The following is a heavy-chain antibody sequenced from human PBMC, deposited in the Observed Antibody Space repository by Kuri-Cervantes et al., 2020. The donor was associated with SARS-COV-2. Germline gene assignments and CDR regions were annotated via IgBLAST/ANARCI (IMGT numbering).Heavy chain of an antibody. CDR1: GGSLNYFY. CDR3: ARASTSVYGVLIALFSSNAFDV. V-gene: IGHV4-34*01. D-gene: IGHD2-21*01. J-gene: IGHJ3*01. CDR2: LDHSGKA. Sequence: ESLKISRAVYGGSLNYFYWSWIRQSPGKGPEWIGELDHSGKANYNPSLKSRVTISEDKSKNQFPLKVTSMAAADTAVYYCARASTSVYGVLIALFSSNAFDVWGQGTMVTVSS.